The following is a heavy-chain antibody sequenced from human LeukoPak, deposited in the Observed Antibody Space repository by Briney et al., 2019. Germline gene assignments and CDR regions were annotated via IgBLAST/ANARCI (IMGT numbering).Heavy chain of an antibody. CDR3: ARASKIAAAGRVNDY. J-gene: IGHJ4*02. Sequence: PSETLSLTCAVYGGSFSGYYWSWIRQPPGKGLEWIGEINHSGSTNYNPSLKSRVTISVDTSKNQFSLKLSSVTAADTAVYYCARASKIAAAGRVNDYWGQGTLVTVSS. V-gene: IGHV4-34*01. D-gene: IGHD6-13*01. CDR1: GGSFSGYY. CDR2: INHSGST.